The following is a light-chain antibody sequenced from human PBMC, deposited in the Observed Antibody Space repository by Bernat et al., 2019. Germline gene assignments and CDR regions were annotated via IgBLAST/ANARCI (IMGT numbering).Light chain of an antibody. CDR1: QSISSY. V-gene: IGKV1-39*01. Sequence: DIQMTQSPSSLSASVGDRVTITCRASQSISSYLNWYQQKPGQAPKLLIYAASSLQSGVPSRFSGSGSGTDFTLTISSLQPEDFATYYCQQSYSTPPACGPGTKVDIK. CDR2: AAS. J-gene: IGKJ3*01. CDR3: QQSYSTPPA.